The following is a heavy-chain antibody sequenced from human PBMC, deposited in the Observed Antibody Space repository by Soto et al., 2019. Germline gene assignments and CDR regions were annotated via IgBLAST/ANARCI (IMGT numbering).Heavy chain of an antibody. D-gene: IGHD3-22*01. J-gene: IGHJ3*02. Sequence: GGSLRLSCSGSGFIFSIYAIHWVRQAPGKGLEWVSSISSSSSYIYYADSVKGRFTISRDNAKNSLYLQMNSLRAEDTAVYYCARGTYYYDSSRYSGIWGQGTMVTVSS. CDR3: ARGTYYYDSSRYSGI. CDR1: GFIFSIYA. V-gene: IGHV3-21*01. CDR2: ISSSSSYI.